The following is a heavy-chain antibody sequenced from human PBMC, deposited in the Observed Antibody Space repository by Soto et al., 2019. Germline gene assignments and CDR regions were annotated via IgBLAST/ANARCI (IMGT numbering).Heavy chain of an antibody. Sequence: GSLRRSCAACGFTFSSYWMSWVRQAQGKGLEWVANIKQDGSEKYYVDSVKGRFTISRDNAKNSLYLQMNSLRAEDTAVYYCARNDYGDYGAAFDIWGQGTMVTVSS. CDR2: IKQDGSEK. V-gene: IGHV3-7*01. CDR3: ARNDYGDYGAAFDI. D-gene: IGHD4-17*01. CDR1: GFTFSSYW. J-gene: IGHJ3*02.